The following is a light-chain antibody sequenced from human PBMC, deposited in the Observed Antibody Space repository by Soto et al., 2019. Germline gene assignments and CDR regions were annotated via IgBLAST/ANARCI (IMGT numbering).Light chain of an antibody. CDR2: YND. CDR1: SSNIASNA. CDR3: AAWDDSLNAYV. Sequence: QSVLTQPPSVSAVPRQRVNISCSGSSSNIASNAVNWYQQLPGKSPKLLIYYNDLLPSGVSDRFSASKSGTSASLAISGLQSEDEADYYCAAWDDSLNAYVFGAGTKVTVL. V-gene: IGLV1-36*01. J-gene: IGLJ1*01.